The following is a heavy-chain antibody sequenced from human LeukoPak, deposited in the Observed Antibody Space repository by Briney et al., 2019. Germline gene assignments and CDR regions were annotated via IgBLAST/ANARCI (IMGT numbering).Heavy chain of an antibody. CDR1: GFTFDSYA. J-gene: IGHJ4*02. V-gene: IGHV3-21*01. CDR2: ISTSSTYI. Sequence: GGSLRLSCAASGFTFDSYAMNWVRQAPGKGLEWVSSISTSSTYIDYADSVKGRFTISRDNAKNSLYLQMDSLGAEDTAVYYCAREGYSNRDFDFWGQGTLVTVSS. D-gene: IGHD6-13*01. CDR3: AREGYSNRDFDF.